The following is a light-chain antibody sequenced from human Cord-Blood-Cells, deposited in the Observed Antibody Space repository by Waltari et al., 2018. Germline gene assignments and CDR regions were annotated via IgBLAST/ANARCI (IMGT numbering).Light chain of an antibody. Sequence: SPLTQPASVSGSPGPSFTISCTGPSSDVGSYNLVSWYQQHPGKAPKLMIYEGSKRPSGVSNRFSGSKSGNTASLTISGLQAEDEADYYCCSYAGSSTWVFGGGTKLTVL. CDR1: SSDVGSYNL. V-gene: IGLV2-23*01. CDR3: CSYAGSSTWV. CDR2: EGS. J-gene: IGLJ3*02.